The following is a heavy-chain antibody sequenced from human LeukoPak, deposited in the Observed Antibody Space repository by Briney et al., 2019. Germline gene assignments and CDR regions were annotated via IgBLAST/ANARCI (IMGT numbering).Heavy chain of an antibody. CDR1: GYTFTSYG. D-gene: IGHD2-15*01. Sequence: GASVKVSCKASGYTFTSYGISWVRQAPGQGLEWMGWISAYNGNTNYAQKLQGRVTMTTDTSTSTAYMELRSLRSDDTAVYYCARDALPRDLYCSGGSCYGPWFDPWGQGTLVTVSS. V-gene: IGHV1-18*01. CDR2: ISAYNGNT. CDR3: ARDALPRDLYCSGGSCYGPWFDP. J-gene: IGHJ5*02.